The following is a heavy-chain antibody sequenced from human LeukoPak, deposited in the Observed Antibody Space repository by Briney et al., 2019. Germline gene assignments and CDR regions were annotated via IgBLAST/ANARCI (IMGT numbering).Heavy chain of an antibody. J-gene: IGHJ4*02. V-gene: IGHV4-4*07. CDR3: ARFITYGDYGTFDY. D-gene: IGHD4-17*01. CDR2: IYTSGST. CDR1: GGSISSYY. Sequence: SETLSLTCTVSGGSISSYYWSWIRQPAGKGLEWIGRIYTSGSTNYNPSLKSRVTMSVDTSKNQFSLKLSSVTAADTAVYYCARFITYGDYGTFDYWGQGTLVTVSS.